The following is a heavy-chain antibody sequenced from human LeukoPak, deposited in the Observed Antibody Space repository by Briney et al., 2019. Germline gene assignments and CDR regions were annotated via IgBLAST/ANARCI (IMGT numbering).Heavy chain of an antibody. Sequence: SQTLSLTCTVSGGSISSGSYYWAWIRQPPGKGLEWIGSIYYNGDTYYNPFLTSRVTVSGDTSRNQFSLRLSSVTAADTAVYYCARGPDCSSTSCYKVKGYYYYMDVWGKGTTVTVSS. CDR2: IYYNGDT. V-gene: IGHV4-39*01. D-gene: IGHD2-2*02. J-gene: IGHJ6*03. CDR1: GGSISSGSYY. CDR3: ARGPDCSSTSCYKVKGYYYYMDV.